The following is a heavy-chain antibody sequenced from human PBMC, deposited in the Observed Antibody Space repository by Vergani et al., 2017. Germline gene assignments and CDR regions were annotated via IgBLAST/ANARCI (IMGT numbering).Heavy chain of an antibody. CDR2: IYYSGST. J-gene: IGHJ6*02. D-gene: IGHD6-19*01. CDR1: GGSISSSSYY. Sequence: QLQLQESGPGLVKPSETLSLTRTVSGGSISSSSYYWGWIRQPPGKGLEWIGSIYYSGSTYYNPSLKSRVTISVDTAKNQFSLKLSSVTAADTAVYYCAIAVAGTVSQYYYYGMDVWGQGTTVTVSS. CDR3: AIAVAGTVSQYYYYGMDV. V-gene: IGHV4-39*01.